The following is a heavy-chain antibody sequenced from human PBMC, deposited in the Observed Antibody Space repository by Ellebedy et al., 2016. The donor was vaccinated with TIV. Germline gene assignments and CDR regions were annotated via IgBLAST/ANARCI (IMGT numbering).Heavy chain of an antibody. J-gene: IGHJ2*01. Sequence: GGSLRLXXAASGFSFSDYYMSWIRQAPGKGLEWVSAISGSGGSTYYADSVKGRFTISRDNSKNTLYLQMNSLRAEDTAVYYCAKCPSVSYGDYVVWFYWYFDLWGRGTLVTVSS. CDR1: GFSFSDYY. CDR3: AKCPSVSYGDYVVWFYWYFDL. V-gene: IGHV3-23*01. D-gene: IGHD4-17*01. CDR2: ISGSGGST.